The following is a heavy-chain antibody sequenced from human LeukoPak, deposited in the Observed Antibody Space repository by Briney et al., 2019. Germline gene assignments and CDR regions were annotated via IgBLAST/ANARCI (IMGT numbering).Heavy chain of an antibody. CDR3: ARAPVGGPSELDY. D-gene: IGHD3-16*01. CDR2: MNPNSGNT. Sequence: ASVKVSCKASGGTFSSYAISWVRQAPGQGLEWMGWMNPNSGNTGYAQKFQGRVTITRNTSISTAYMELSSLRSEDTAVYYCARAPVGGPSELDYWGQGTLVTVSS. V-gene: IGHV1-8*03. CDR1: GGTFSSYA. J-gene: IGHJ4*02.